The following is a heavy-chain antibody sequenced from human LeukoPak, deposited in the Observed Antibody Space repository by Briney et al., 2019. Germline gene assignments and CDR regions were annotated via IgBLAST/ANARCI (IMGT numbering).Heavy chain of an antibody. CDR3: ARARDYGDYNFDP. V-gene: IGHV1-2*02. CDR1: GYTFTGYY. CDR2: INPNSGGT. Sequence: GASVKVSCKASGYTFTGYYMHWVRQAPGQGLEWMGWINPNSGGTNYAQKFQGRVTMTTDTSTSTAYMELRSLRSEDTAVYYCARARDYGDYNFDPWGQGTLVTVSS. J-gene: IGHJ5*02. D-gene: IGHD4-17*01.